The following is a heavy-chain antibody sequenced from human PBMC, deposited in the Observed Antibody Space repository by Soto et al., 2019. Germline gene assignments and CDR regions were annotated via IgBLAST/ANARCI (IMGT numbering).Heavy chain of an antibody. D-gene: IGHD1-26*01. CDR1: GYTFTSYG. V-gene: IGHV1-18*01. CDR2: ISAYNGNT. J-gene: IGHJ5*02. Sequence: ASVKVSCKASGYTFTSYGISWVRQAPGQGLEWMGWISAYNGNTNYAQKLQGRVAMTTDTSTSTAYMELRGLRSDDTAVYYCAREAVGATHNWFDPWGQGTLVTVSS. CDR3: AREAVGATHNWFDP.